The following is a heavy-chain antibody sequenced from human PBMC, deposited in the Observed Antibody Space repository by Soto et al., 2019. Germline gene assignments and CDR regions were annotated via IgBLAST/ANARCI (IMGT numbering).Heavy chain of an antibody. CDR3: AITPGPHYLEIDGSVGGNWFDR. V-gene: IGHV1-69*13. CDR2: IIPVSAKS. J-gene: IGHJ5*02. CDR1: GYTLSRYV. Sequence: SVKVSCNASGYTLSRYVLSGVRQAPGQGLEWRGGIIPVSAKSNYAQKFQGRVTITADESTSTAYMELSRLRSDDTAIYYCAITPGPHYLEIDGSVGGNWFDRWGQGTLVIGSS. D-gene: IGHD2-15*01.